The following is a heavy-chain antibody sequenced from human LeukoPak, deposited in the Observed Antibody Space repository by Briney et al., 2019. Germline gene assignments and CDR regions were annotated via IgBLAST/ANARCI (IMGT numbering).Heavy chain of an antibody. Sequence: SETLSLTCNVSGGSITSTNYYWGWIRQPPGKGLEWLGNVYYTGTTYYNPSLKSRVTISVDTSNNQFSLRLRSVTAADTAVYYCARQSSSWWFVFDYWGQGTLVTVSS. J-gene: IGHJ4*02. CDR3: ARQSSSWWFVFDY. D-gene: IGHD6-13*01. V-gene: IGHV4-39*07. CDR2: VYYTGTT. CDR1: GGSITSTNYY.